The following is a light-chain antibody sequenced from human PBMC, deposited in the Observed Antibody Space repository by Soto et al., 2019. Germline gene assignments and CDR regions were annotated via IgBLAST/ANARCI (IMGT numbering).Light chain of an antibody. Sequence: QSVLTQPPSVSAAPGQKVTISCSGSSSNIGNNYVSWYQQLPGTAPKLLIYDNNKRPSGIPDRFSGSKSGTSATLGITGLQTGDEADYYRGTWDSSLSAFYVFGTGTKLTVL. CDR3: GTWDSSLSAFYV. CDR2: DNN. V-gene: IGLV1-51*01. CDR1: SSNIGNNY. J-gene: IGLJ1*01.